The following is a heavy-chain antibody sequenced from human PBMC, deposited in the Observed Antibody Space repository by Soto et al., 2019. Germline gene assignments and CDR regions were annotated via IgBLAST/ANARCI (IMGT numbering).Heavy chain of an antibody. V-gene: IGHV4-61*05. J-gene: IGHJ5*02. Sequence: SETLSLTCTFSGGSISSTSYYWGWIRQPPGKGLEWIGYIYYSGSTNYNPSLKSRVTISVDTSKNQFSLKLSSVTAADTAVYYCARTKFIGAKSWFDPWGQGTLVTVSS. D-gene: IGHD6-6*01. CDR2: IYYSGST. CDR3: ARTKFIGAKSWFDP. CDR1: GGSISSTSYY.